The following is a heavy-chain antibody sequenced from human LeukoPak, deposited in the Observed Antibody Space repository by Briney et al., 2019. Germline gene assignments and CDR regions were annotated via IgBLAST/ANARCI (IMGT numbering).Heavy chain of an antibody. D-gene: IGHD3-22*01. CDR1: GGSFSGYY. V-gene: IGHV4-34*01. CDR3: ARHRNYYDSSGHNFLLDFDY. Sequence: SETLSLTCGVYGGSFSGYYWSWIRQPPGKGLEWIGEINHSGSTNYNLSLKSRDTISVDTSKNQFSLKLSSVTAADTAVYYCARHRNYYDSSGHNFLLDFDYWGQGTLVTVSS. J-gene: IGHJ4*02. CDR2: INHSGST.